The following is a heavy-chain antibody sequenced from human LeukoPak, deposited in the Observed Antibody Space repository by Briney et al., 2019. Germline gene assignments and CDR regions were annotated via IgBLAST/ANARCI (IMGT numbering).Heavy chain of an antibody. CDR2: IYYSGST. D-gene: IGHD5-24*01. CDR1: GGSISSYY. CDR3: ARSGDGYNFYWFDP. Sequence: SETLSLTCTVSGGSISSYYWSWIRQPPGKGLEWIGYIYYSGSTNYNPSLESRVTISVDTSKNPFSLKLSSVTAADTAVYYCARSGDGYNFYWFDPWGQGTLVTVSS. V-gene: IGHV4-59*08. J-gene: IGHJ5*02.